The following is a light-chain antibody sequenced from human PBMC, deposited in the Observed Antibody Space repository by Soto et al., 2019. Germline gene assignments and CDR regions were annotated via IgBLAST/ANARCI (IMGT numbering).Light chain of an antibody. CDR3: CSYTSATTLVV. CDR2: DVT. CDR1: SNDIATYSY. Sequence: QSALTQPASVSGSPGQSITISCTGTSNDIATYSYVSWYRRHPGEAPKLMIYDVTSRPSGVSDRFYGSKSGNTAYLTISGLQAEDEADYFCCSYTSATTLVVFGRGTKLTVL. J-gene: IGLJ2*01. V-gene: IGLV2-14*03.